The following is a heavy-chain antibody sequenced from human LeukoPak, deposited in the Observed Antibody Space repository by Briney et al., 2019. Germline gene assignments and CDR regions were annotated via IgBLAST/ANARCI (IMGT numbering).Heavy chain of an antibody. CDR3: ARDLIYDFWSGYY. CDR2: INPVSGGT. CDR1: GYTFTNYF. D-gene: IGHD3-3*01. V-gene: IGHV1-2*02. J-gene: IGHJ4*02. Sequence: ASVKVSCKASGYTFTNYFIHWVRHAHGQGLEYMGWINPVSGGTNLPQKFQGRVTMNRDTSITTAYMELTRLTSDDTAVYYCARDLIYDFWSGYYWGQGTLVAVSS.